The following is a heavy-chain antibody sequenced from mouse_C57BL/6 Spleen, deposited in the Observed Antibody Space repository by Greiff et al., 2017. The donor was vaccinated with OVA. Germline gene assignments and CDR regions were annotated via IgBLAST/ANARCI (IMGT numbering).Heavy chain of an antibody. D-gene: IGHD1-1*01. V-gene: IGHV1-50*01. CDR3: ARRDYGSSCWYFDV. CDR2: IDPSDSYT. Sequence: QVQLQQSGAELVKPGASVKLSCKASGYTFTSYWMQWVKQRPGQGLEWIGEIDPSDSYTNYNQKFKGKATLTVDTSSSTAYMQLSSLTSEDSAVYYCARRDYGSSCWYFDVWGTGTTVTVSS. J-gene: IGHJ1*03. CDR1: GYTFTSYW.